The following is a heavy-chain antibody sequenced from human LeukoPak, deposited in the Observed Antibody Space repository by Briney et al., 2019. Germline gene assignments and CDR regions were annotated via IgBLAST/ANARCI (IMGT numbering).Heavy chain of an antibody. Sequence: SVKVSCKASGGTFSSYAISWVRQAPGQGLEWMGGIIPIFGTANYAQKFQGRVTMTTDTSTSTAYMELRSLRSDDTAVYYCASTLGGLYSSGWYLWFDPWGQGTLVTVSS. CDR3: ASTLGGLYSSGWYLWFDP. J-gene: IGHJ5*02. CDR2: IIPIFGTA. CDR1: GGTFSSYA. D-gene: IGHD6-19*01. V-gene: IGHV1-69*05.